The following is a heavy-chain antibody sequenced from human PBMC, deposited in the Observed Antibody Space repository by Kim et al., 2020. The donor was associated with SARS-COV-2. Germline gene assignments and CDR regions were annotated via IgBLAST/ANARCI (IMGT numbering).Heavy chain of an antibody. J-gene: IGHJ5*02. CDR3: ARVVPAARANWFDP. V-gene: IGHV4-59*01. Sequence: NPSLKSRVTISVDTSKNQFSLKLSSVTAADTAVYYCARVVPAARANWFDPWGQGTLVTVSS. D-gene: IGHD2-2*01.